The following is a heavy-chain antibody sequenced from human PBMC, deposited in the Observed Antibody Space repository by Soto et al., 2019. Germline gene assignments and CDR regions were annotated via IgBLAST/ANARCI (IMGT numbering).Heavy chain of an antibody. CDR2: INPSGGST. CDR3: ARGLIYDSSGYYFDS. D-gene: IGHD3-22*01. V-gene: IGHV1-46*01. J-gene: IGHJ4*02. CDR1: GYTFTTYY. Sequence: QVQLVQSGAEVKKPGASVKVSCKASGYTFTTYYMHWVRQAPGQGLEWMGIINPSGGSTRYAQKFQGSVTMTRDTSTSTVYMELSSLKSEDTAVYYCARGLIYDSSGYYFDSWGQGTLVTVSS.